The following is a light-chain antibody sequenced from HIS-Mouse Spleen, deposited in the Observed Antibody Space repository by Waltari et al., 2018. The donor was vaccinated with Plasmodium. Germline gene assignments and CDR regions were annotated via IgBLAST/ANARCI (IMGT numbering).Light chain of an antibody. J-gene: IGLJ3*02. Sequence: SYELTQPPSVSVSPGQTARITCSGDALLKQSSYWYQQKSGQAPVLVIYEDSKRPSGIPERFSGSSSGTMATLTISGAQVEDEADYYCYSTDSSGNHRVFGGGTKLTVL. CDR1: ALLKQS. CDR2: EDS. V-gene: IGLV3-10*01. CDR3: YSTDSSGNHRV.